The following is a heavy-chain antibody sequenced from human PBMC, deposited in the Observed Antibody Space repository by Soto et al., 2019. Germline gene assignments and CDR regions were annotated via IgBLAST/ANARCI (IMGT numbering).Heavy chain of an antibody. J-gene: IGHJ5*02. V-gene: IGHV2-5*01. CDR2: IYWNDDK. CDR3: AHRYEAWLDP. D-gene: IGHD3-3*01. CDR1: GFSLSTSGVG. Sequence: SGPTLVNPTQTLTLTCTFSGFSLSTSGVGVGWIRQPPGKALEWLALIYWNDDKRYGPSLKSRLTITKDTSKSQVVLTMTNMDPVDTDTYYCAHRYEAWLDPWGQGTLVTVSS.